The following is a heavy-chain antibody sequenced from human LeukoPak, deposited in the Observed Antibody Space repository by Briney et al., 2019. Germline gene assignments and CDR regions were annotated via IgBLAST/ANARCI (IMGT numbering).Heavy chain of an antibody. V-gene: IGHV1-2*02. CDR3: AREIVAERYCSGGSCYSGFDYYYMDV. Sequence: ASVKVSCKASGYTFTGYYMHWVRQAPGQGLEWMGWINPNSGGTNYAQKFQGRVTMTRDTSISTAYMELSRLRSDDTAVYYCAREIVAERYCSGGSCYSGFDYYYMDVWGKGTTVTISS. CDR2: INPNSGGT. CDR1: GYTFTGYY. J-gene: IGHJ6*03. D-gene: IGHD2-15*01.